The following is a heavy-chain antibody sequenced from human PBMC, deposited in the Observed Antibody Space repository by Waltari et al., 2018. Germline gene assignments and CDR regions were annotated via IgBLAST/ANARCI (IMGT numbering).Heavy chain of an antibody. V-gene: IGHV1-8*03. Sequence: QVQLVQSGAEVKKPGASVKVSCKASGYTFPSYDITWLRQATGQGLEWMGWMNPNSGNTGYAQKFQGRVTITRNTSISTAYMELSSLRSEDTAVYYCARLGQQPTDGAFDIWGQGTMVTVSS. CDR2: MNPNSGNT. J-gene: IGHJ3*02. D-gene: IGHD6-13*01. CDR1: GYTFPSYD. CDR3: ARLGQQPTDGAFDI.